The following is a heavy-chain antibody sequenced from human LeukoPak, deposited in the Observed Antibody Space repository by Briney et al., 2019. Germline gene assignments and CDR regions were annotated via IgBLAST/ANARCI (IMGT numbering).Heavy chain of an antibody. Sequence: SETLSLTCAVYGGSFSGYYWSWIRQPPGKGLEWIGEINHSGSTNYNPSLKSRVTISVDTSKNQFSLKLSSVTAADTAVYYCARHYIIVVVPAAMLTPNWFDPWGQGTLVTVSS. V-gene: IGHV4-34*01. CDR1: GGSFSGYY. J-gene: IGHJ5*02. CDR3: ARHYIIVVVPAAMLTPNWFDP. CDR2: INHSGST. D-gene: IGHD2-2*01.